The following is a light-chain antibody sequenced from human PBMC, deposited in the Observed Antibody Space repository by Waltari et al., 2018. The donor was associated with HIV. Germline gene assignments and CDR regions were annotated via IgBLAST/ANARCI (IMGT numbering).Light chain of an antibody. CDR1: SGSIAGNY. CDR2: ENN. J-gene: IGLJ3*02. CDR3: QSYDSNNQWV. Sequence: NFVLTQPHSVSESPGKTVIISCTGSSGSIAGNYVQWFQQRPGSAPTTVLYENNQRPPGSPDRCSGCIDTSSNAAPLTISGQKTDDEAYYYCQSYDSNNQWVVGGGTKLTVL. V-gene: IGLV6-57*02.